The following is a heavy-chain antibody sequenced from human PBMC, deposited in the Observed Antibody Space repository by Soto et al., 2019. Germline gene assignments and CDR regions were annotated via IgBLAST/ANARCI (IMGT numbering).Heavy chain of an antibody. CDR3: AKGGGYSPYYYMDV. CDR2: ISWNSGNI. V-gene: IGHV3-9*01. D-gene: IGHD3-22*01. Sequence: GGSLRLSCAASGFTFDDYAMHWVRQAPGKGLEWVSGISWNSGNIFYADSVKGRFTISRDSAKNSLYLQMNSLRAEDTALYYCAKGGGYSPYYYMDVWGKGTTVTVSS. CDR1: GFTFDDYA. J-gene: IGHJ6*03.